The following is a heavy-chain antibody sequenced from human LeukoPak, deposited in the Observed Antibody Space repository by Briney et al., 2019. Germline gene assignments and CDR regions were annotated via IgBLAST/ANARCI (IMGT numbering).Heavy chain of an antibody. CDR3: ATGYGSGSYYSY. D-gene: IGHD3-10*01. CDR1: GGSFSGYY. Sequence: PSETLSLTCAVYGGSFSGYYWSWIRQPPGKGLEWIGEINRSGSTDYNPSLKSRVTVSVDTSKNQFSLKLSSVTAADTAVYYCATGYGSGSYYSYWGQGTLVTVSS. J-gene: IGHJ4*02. CDR2: INRSGST. V-gene: IGHV4-34*01.